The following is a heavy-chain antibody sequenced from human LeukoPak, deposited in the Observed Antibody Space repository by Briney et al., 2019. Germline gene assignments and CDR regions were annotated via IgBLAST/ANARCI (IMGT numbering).Heavy chain of an antibody. CDR2: INSDGSST. V-gene: IGHV3-74*01. CDR3: ARFRLRFLEWFPMNDYFDY. Sequence: QPGGSLRLSCAASGFTFSSYWMHWVRQAPGKGLVWVSRINSDGSSTSYADSVKGRFTISRDNSKNTLYLQMNSLRAEDTAVYYCARFRLRFLEWFPMNDYFDYWGQGTLVTVSS. D-gene: IGHD3-3*01. CDR1: GFTFSSYW. J-gene: IGHJ4*02.